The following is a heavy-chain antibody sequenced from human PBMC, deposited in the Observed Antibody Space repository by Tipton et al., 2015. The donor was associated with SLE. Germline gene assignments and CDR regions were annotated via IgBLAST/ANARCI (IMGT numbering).Heavy chain of an antibody. Sequence: TLSLTCTVSGGSISSYYWSWIRQPPGKGLEWIGYIYYSGSTNYNPSLKSRVTISVDTSKNQSSLKLSSVTAADTAVYYCARALVTRGARFDYWGQGTLVTVSS. D-gene: IGHD1-26*01. CDR3: ARALVTRGARFDY. CDR1: GGSISSYY. CDR2: IYYSGST. V-gene: IGHV4-59*01. J-gene: IGHJ4*02.